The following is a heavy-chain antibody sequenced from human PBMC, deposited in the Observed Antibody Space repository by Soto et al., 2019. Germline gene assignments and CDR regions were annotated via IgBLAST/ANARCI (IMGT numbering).Heavy chain of an antibody. J-gene: IGHJ4*02. CDR1: GYTFTSYA. CDR3: ARDAPITFGGVIVRRAQNYFDY. Sequence: ASVKVSCKASGYTFTSYAMHWVRQAPGQRLEWMGWINAGKGNTKYSQKFQGRVTITRDTSASTAYMELSSLRSEDTAVYYCARDAPITFGGVIVRRAQNYFDYWGQGTLVTVSS. CDR2: INAGKGNT. D-gene: IGHD3-16*02. V-gene: IGHV1-3*01.